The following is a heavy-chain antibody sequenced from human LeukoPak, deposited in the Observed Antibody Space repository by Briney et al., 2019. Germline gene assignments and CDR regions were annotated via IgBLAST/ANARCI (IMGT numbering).Heavy chain of an antibody. CDR3: TGNHGDDPPVY. D-gene: IGHD4-17*01. V-gene: IGHV3-15*01. CDR1: GFTFYNIW. J-gene: IGHJ1*01. Sequence: GGSLRLSCVDSGFTFYNIWMSWVRQAPGKGLEWVGRIKSKTNGETTDYAAGVKDRFTISRDTSKNSLYHQMDSLRTEDPAVYYCTGNHGDDPPVYWGQGTLVTVSS. CDR2: IKSKTNGETT.